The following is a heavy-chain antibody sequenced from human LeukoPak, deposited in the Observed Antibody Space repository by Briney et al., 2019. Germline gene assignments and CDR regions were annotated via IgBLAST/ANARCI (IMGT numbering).Heavy chain of an antibody. V-gene: IGHV4-59*01. CDR2: IYYSGNT. J-gene: IGHJ4*02. CDR3: ARTGSTVTMLYPFDH. D-gene: IGHD4-17*01. Sequence: PSETLSLTCTVSSGSISSYYWTWIRQPPGKGLEWIGAIYYSGNTYYNPSLKSRVTISVDTSNNQFSLKLSSVTAADTAVYYCARTGSTVTMLYPFDHWGQGTLVTVSS. CDR1: SGSISSYY.